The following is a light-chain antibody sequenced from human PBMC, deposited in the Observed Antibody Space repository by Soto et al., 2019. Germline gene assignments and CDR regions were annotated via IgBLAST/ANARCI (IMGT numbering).Light chain of an antibody. CDR1: RGITNY. V-gene: IGKV1-17*03. Sequence: DTQMTQSPSAMSASVGDRVTITCRASRGITNYVAWFQQKPGQVPKRLIYAASSLHRGVPSRFSGSGSGTEFTLTISSLQPEDFATYYCQQSYSTPLTFGPGTKVDIK. CDR3: QQSYSTPLT. J-gene: IGKJ3*01. CDR2: AAS.